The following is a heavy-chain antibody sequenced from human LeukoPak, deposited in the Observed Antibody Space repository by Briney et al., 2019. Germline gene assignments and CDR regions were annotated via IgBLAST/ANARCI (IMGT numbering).Heavy chain of an antibody. Sequence: GGSLRLSCAASGFTFSSYDMHWVRQATGKGLEWVSAIGTAGDTYYPGSVKGRFTISRENAKNSLYLQMNSLRAGDTAVYYCATDTGWGSSFDDWGQGTLVTVSS. CDR2: IGTAGDT. CDR1: GFTFSSYD. J-gene: IGHJ4*02. D-gene: IGHD7-27*01. V-gene: IGHV3-13*04. CDR3: ATDTGWGSSFDD.